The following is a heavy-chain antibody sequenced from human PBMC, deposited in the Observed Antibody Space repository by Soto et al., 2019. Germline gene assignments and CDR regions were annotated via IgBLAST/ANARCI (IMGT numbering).Heavy chain of an antibody. Sequence: GESLKISCKGSGYSFTSYWIGWVRQMPGKGLEWMGIIYPVDSDTRYSPSFQGQVTISAGKSIRHAYLQWSSLKASDTVMYYCARISSGSHSANLYYFDYWGQGTLVTVSS. V-gene: IGHV5-51*01. D-gene: IGHD3-10*02. J-gene: IGHJ4*02. CDR2: IYPVDSDT. CDR1: GYSFTSYW. CDR3: ARISSGSHSANLYYFDY.